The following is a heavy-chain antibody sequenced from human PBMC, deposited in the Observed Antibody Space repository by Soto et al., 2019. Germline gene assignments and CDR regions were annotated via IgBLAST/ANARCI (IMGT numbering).Heavy chain of an antibody. J-gene: IGHJ4*02. CDR1: GFTFSNYV. D-gene: IGHD3-22*01. Sequence: PGGSLRLSCAASGFTFSNYVMSWVRQAPGKGLEWVSGISGSGRKTYYADSVKGRFTISRDNSKNTFYLQMSSLRAEDTAVYFFASRNYYETGAYYYYYFDYWGLGTLVTVSS. V-gene: IGHV3-23*01. CDR3: ASRNYYETGAYYYYYFDY. CDR2: ISGSGRKT.